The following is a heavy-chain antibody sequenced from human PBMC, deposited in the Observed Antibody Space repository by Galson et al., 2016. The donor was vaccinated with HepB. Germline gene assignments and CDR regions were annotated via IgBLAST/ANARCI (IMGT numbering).Heavy chain of an antibody. J-gene: IGHJ3*01. CDR2: ISARGRT. D-gene: IGHD2-15*01. CDR3: AREGGLRSADAFDV. V-gene: IGHV4-61*02. CDR1: GDSVSSRTAF. Sequence: PLSLTCIVSGDSVSSRTAFWSWIRQPAGKPLEWVGRISARGRTNYSPALEGRVTISLDTSKSQFSLMMTYVTAADTATYYCAREGGLRSADAFDVWGRGTTVTVSS.